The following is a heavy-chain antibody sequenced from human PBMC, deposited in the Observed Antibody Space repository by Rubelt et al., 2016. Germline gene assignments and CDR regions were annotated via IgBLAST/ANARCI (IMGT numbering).Heavy chain of an antibody. Sequence: QVQLVESGGGVVQPGKSLRLSCAASGLPFSDYAMHWVRQAPGKGLEWVAIIWYDEINKYYVDSVKGRFPIPRDNSKNTLYLQRNGLRAGETGVYYCARAAGHCSSNRCYPVYGMDVWGQGTTVTVSS. D-gene: IGHD2-2*01. J-gene: IGHJ6*02. V-gene: IGHV3-33*01. CDR2: IWYDEINK. CDR3: ARAAGHCSSNRCYPVYGMDV. CDR1: GLPFSDYA.